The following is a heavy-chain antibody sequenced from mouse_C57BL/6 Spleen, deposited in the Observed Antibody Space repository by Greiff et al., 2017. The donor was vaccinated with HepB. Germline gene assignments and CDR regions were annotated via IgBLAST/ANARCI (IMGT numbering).Heavy chain of an antibody. CDR3: ALIYDGYYGY. V-gene: IGHV14-2*01. D-gene: IGHD2-3*01. J-gene: IGHJ3*01. CDR1: GFNIKDYY. CDR2: IDPEDGDT. Sequence: EVQLQQSGAELVKPGASVKLSCTASGFNIKDYYMHWVKQRTEQGLEWIGRIDPEDGDTKYAPRFQGQATITADTSSNTAYLQLSSLTSEDTAVYYCALIYDGYYGYWGQGTLVTVSA.